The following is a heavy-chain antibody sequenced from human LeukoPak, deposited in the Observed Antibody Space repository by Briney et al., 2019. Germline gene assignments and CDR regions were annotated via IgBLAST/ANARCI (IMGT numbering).Heavy chain of an antibody. CDR1: GDSISSGDYH. D-gene: IGHD3-22*01. Sequence: PSETLSLTCTVSGDSISSGDYHWSWIRQPPGEGLERIGHIYYSGSTHYNPSLQSRVTISVDTSKNYFSLRLSSVIAADTAVYYCARGLMYYDSSGYYYSIGSSNWFDPWGQGTLVTVSS. V-gene: IGHV4-30-4*01. J-gene: IGHJ5*02. CDR3: ARGLMYYDSSGYYYSIGSSNWFDP. CDR2: IYYSGST.